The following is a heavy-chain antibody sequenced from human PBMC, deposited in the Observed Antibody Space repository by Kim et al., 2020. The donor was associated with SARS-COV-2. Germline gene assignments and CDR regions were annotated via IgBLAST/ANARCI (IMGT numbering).Heavy chain of an antibody. CDR1: AGPIISDAYY. V-gene: IGHV4-31*03. Sequence: SETLSLTCTVSAGPIISDAYYWTWIRHHPGKGLEWIGNIFHSGEPDYNPSLKSRLNIDLDTSADQVSLEVNSVTAADTAIYYCARQASSRPFRRGAALLPDYFYFYGLDVWGQGITVIVSS. CDR3: ARQASSRPFRRGAALLPDYFYFYGLDV. D-gene: IGHD3-3*01. CDR2: IFHSGEP. J-gene: IGHJ6*02.